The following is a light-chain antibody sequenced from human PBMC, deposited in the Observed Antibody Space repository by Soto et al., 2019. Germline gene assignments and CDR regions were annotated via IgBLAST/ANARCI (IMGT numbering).Light chain of an antibody. V-gene: IGLV2-14*01. CDR2: DVS. CDR1: SSDVGGYNY. Sequence: QSALTQPASVSGSPGQSITISCTGTSSDVGGYNYVSWYQQHPGKAPKLMIYDVSNRPSGVSNRFSGSKSGNTASLTISGLQAEDEADYYCSSYTSSSNVVFGGGTNVTVL. J-gene: IGLJ2*01. CDR3: SSYTSSSNVV.